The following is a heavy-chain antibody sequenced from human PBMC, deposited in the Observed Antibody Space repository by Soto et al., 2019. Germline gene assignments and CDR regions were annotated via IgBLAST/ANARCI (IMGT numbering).Heavy chain of an antibody. CDR1: EYTFTDYN. J-gene: IGHJ4*02. CDR3: ARGSGSGSYYGIDY. V-gene: IGHV1-2*02. Sequence: QVQLVQSGAEVKKPGASVKVSCKASEYTFTDYNLHWVRQAPGHGLEWMGWINPDSGGTKYAQKFQGRVTMTRDTSISTAYMELSRMRFDDTAVYSFARGSGSGSYYGIDYWGQGTLVTVSS. CDR2: INPDSGGT. D-gene: IGHD3-10*01.